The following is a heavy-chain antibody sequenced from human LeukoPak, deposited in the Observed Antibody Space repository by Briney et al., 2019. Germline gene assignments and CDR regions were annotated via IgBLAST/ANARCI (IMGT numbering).Heavy chain of an antibody. D-gene: IGHD4-23*01. Sequence: SETLSLTCTVPGGSISSYYWSWIRQPPGKGLEWIGYLYYSGSTYYNPSLKSRVTISVDTSKNQFSLKLSSVTAADTAVYYCARGDPYGGNSYWFDPWGQGTLVTVSS. V-gene: IGHV4-59*12. CDR3: ARGDPYGGNSYWFDP. CDR2: LYYSGST. CDR1: GGSISSYY. J-gene: IGHJ5*02.